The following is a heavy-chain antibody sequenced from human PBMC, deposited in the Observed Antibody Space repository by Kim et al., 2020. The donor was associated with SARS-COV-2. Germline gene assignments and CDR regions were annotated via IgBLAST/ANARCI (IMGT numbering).Heavy chain of an antibody. D-gene: IGHD2-2*01. CDR1: GFTFSDYY. V-gene: IGHV3-11*01. CDR2: ISSSGSTI. Sequence: GGSLRLSCAASGFTFSDYYMSWIRQALGKGLEWVSYISSSGSTIYYADSVKGRFTISRDNAKNSLYLQMNSLRAEDTAVYYCARRIVPAAYYYYYYGMDVWGQGTTVTVSS. CDR3: ARRIVPAAYYYYYYGMDV. J-gene: IGHJ6*02.